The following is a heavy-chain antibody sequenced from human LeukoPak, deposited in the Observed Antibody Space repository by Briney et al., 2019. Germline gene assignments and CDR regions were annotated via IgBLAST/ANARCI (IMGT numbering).Heavy chain of an antibody. Sequence: SETLSLTCTVSGYSISSGYLWGWIRQPPGKGLEWIGSIDGSGSSYYNPSLKSRVTMSVDTSKNQFSLTLNSVTAADTGVYYCARWTTVTRAFDFWGQGTLVTVSS. CDR2: IDGSGSS. CDR3: ARWTTVTRAFDF. CDR1: GYSISSGYL. D-gene: IGHD4-17*01. V-gene: IGHV4-38-2*02. J-gene: IGHJ4*02.